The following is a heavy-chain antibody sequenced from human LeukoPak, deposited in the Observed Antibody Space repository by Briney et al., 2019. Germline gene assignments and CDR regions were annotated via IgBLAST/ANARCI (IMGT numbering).Heavy chain of an antibody. D-gene: IGHD3-22*01. Sequence: PSETLSLTCTVSGASITNYYWSWIRQPPGKGLEWIGYIYYSGSTYYNPSLKSRVTISVDTSKNQFSLKLSSVTAADTAVYYCARDYYDSSGYYYILFDYWGQGTLVTVSS. CDR1: GASITNYY. CDR3: ARDYYDSSGYYYILFDY. CDR2: IYYSGST. V-gene: IGHV4-30-4*08. J-gene: IGHJ4*02.